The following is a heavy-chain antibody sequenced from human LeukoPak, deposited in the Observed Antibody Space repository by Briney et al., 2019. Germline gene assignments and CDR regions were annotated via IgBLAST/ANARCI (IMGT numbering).Heavy chain of an antibody. CDR2: TSAYNGNT. V-gene: IGHV1-18*01. Sequence: ASVKVSCKASGYTFTSYGISWVRQAPGQGLEWMGWTSAYNGNTNYAQKLQGRVTMTTDTSTSTAYMELRSLRSDDTAVYYCARLDVLDTAMVYYYYGMDVWGQGTTVTVSS. CDR3: ARLDVLDTAMVYYYYGMDV. D-gene: IGHD5-18*01. J-gene: IGHJ6*02. CDR1: GYTFTSYG.